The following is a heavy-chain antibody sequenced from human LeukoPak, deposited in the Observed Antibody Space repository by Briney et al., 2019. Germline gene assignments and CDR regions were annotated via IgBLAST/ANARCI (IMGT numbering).Heavy chain of an antibody. Sequence: SETLSLTCTVSGDSTSCYSWNWIRQPPGKGLEWIGYIYYSGSTNYNPSLKSRVTISVDTSKNHFSLKLTSVTAADTAVYYCARGAFSGYDYFDSWGQGTLVTVSS. V-gene: IGHV4-59*01. CDR1: GDSTSCYS. D-gene: IGHD5-12*01. J-gene: IGHJ4*02. CDR2: IYYSGST. CDR3: ARGAFSGYDYFDS.